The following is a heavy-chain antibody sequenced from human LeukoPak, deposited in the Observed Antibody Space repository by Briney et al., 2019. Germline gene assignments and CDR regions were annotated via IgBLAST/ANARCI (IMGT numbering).Heavy chain of an antibody. CDR1: GFTFSSYS. V-gene: IGHV3-21*01. CDR2: ISSSSSYI. Sequence: GGSLRLSCAASGFTFSSYSLNWVRQAPGKGLEWVSSISSSSSYIYYADSVKGRFTISRDNAKNSLYLQMNSLRAEDTAVYYCARGKEPVAGSLSHFDYWGQGTLVTVSS. D-gene: IGHD6-19*01. CDR3: ARGKEPVAGSLSHFDY. J-gene: IGHJ4*02.